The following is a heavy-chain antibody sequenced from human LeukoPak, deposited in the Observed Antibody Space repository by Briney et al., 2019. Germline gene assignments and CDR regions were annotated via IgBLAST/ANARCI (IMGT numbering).Heavy chain of an antibody. CDR1: GFTFSSYG. Sequence: GRSLRLSCAASGFTFSSYGMHWVRQAPGKGLEWVAVIWYDGSNKYYADSVKGRFTISRDNSKNTLYLQMNSLRAEDTAVYYCAREGRSPRIDYYYGMDVWGQGTTVTVSS. V-gene: IGHV3-33*01. D-gene: IGHD2/OR15-2a*01. CDR2: IWYDGSNK. J-gene: IGHJ6*02. CDR3: AREGRSPRIDYYYGMDV.